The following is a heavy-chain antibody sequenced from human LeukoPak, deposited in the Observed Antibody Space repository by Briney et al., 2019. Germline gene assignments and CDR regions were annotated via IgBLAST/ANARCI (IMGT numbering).Heavy chain of an antibody. J-gene: IGHJ4*02. CDR3: AKDDDRLVAATTFDY. CDR1: GFTFSSYA. Sequence: PGGSLRLSCAASGFTFSSYAMSWVRQAPGKGLEWVSAISGSGGNTHYADSVKGRFTISRDNSKNTLYLQMNSLRAEDTAVYYCAKDDDRLVAATTFDYWGQGTLVTVSS. CDR2: ISGSGGNT. V-gene: IGHV3-23*01. D-gene: IGHD2-15*01.